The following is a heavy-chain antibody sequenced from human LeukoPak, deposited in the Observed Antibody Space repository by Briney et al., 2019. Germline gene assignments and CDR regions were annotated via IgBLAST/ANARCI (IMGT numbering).Heavy chain of an antibody. CDR1: GLTFSSYS. D-gene: IGHD4-23*01. CDR2: ISSSSSYI. Sequence: GGSLRLSCAASGLTFSSYSMNWVRQAPGKGLEWVSSISSSSSYIYCADSVKGRFTISRDNAKNSLYLQMNSLRAEDTAVYYCARGSNRYYGGNPEVRYWGQGTLVTVSS. CDR3: ARGSNRYYGGNPEVRY. V-gene: IGHV3-21*01. J-gene: IGHJ4*02.